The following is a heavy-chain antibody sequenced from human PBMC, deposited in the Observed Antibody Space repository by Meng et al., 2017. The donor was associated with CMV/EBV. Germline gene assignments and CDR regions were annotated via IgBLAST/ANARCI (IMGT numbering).Heavy chain of an antibody. CDR3: ARGAHCSSTSCYNI. Sequence: SETLSLTCAVYGGSFSGYYWSWIRQPPGKGLEWIGEINHSGSTNYNPSLKSRVTIPVDTSKNQFSLKLSSVTAADTAVYYCARGAHCSSTSCYNIWGQGTLVTVSS. D-gene: IGHD2-2*01. CDR2: INHSGST. CDR1: GGSFSGYY. J-gene: IGHJ4*02. V-gene: IGHV4-34*01.